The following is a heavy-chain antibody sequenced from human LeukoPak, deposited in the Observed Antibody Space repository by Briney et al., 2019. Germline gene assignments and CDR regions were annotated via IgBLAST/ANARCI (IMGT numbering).Heavy chain of an antibody. CDR3: ARDPYSGNYGNYYYYYMDV. CDR1: GFTFNNYN. CDR2: ITSSGTYI. Sequence: PGGSLRLSCAASGFTFNNYNMNWVHQAPGKALEWVSSITSSGTYIFYADSVKGRFTISRDNAKNSLYLQMNSQGPEDTAVYYCARDPYSGNYGNYYYYYMDVWGKGTTVTISS. J-gene: IGHJ6*03. D-gene: IGHD1-26*01. V-gene: IGHV3-21*01.